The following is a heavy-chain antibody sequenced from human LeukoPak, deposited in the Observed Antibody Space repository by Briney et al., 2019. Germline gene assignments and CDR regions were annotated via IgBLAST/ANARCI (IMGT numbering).Heavy chain of an antibody. J-gene: IGHJ3*02. D-gene: IGHD2-2*01. Sequence: GGSLRLSCAASGFTFDDYAMHWVRQAPGKGLEWVSGISWNSGSIGYADSVKGRFTISRDNSKNTLYLQMNSLRAEDTAVYYCAKHPSDIVVVPATGYAFDIWGQGTMVTVSS. V-gene: IGHV3-9*01. CDR3: AKHPSDIVVVPATGYAFDI. CDR2: ISWNSGSI. CDR1: GFTFDDYA.